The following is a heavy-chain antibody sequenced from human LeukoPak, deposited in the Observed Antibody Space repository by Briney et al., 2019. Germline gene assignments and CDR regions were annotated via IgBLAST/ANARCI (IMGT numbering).Heavy chain of an antibody. Sequence: SVKVSCKASGGTFSSYAISWVRQAPGQGLEWMGIINPSDDSTRYAQKFQGRVTMTKDTSTNTVYMHLSSLSSDDTAVYYCARAYYESSAYRHAVYFDYWGQGTLVTVSS. CDR2: INPSDDST. CDR1: GGTFSSYA. D-gene: IGHD3-22*01. CDR3: ARAYYESSAYRHAVYFDY. V-gene: IGHV1-46*01. J-gene: IGHJ4*02.